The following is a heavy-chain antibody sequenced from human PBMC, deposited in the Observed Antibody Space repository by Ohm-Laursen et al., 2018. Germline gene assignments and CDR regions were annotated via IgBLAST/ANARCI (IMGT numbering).Heavy chain of an antibody. CDR2: INRRGDSV. D-gene: IGHD5-12*01. CDR1: GFTFSSDE. Sequence: GSLRLSCTASGFTFSSDEMNWVRQAPGKGLEWVAYINRRGDSVYYSDSVKGRFTVSRDNAKSSLFLQMSNLRADDTATYYCAREWHSGSESAHHYWGQGTLVTVSS. CDR3: AREWHSGSESAHHY. J-gene: IGHJ4*02. V-gene: IGHV3-48*03.